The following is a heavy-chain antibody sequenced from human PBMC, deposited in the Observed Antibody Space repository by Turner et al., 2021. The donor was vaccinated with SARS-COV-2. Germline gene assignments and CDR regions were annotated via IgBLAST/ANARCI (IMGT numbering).Heavy chain of an antibody. CDR1: GFTLSSYV. CDR2: ISDDGSNK. V-gene: IGHV3-30-3*01. CDR3: ARDSGDFDY. J-gene: IGHJ4*02. D-gene: IGHD3-10*01. Sequence: QVQLVESGGGVVQPGRSLRLSCAASGFTLSSYVMHWVRQAPGKGLEWVAVISDDGSNKYYADSVKGRFTISRDNSKNTLYLQMNSLRAEDTAVYYCARDSGDFDYWGQGTLVTVSS.